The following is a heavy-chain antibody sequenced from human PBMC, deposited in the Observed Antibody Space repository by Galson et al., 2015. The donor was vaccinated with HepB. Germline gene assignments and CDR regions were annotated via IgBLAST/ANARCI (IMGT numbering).Heavy chain of an antibody. V-gene: IGHV3-9*01. J-gene: IGHJ3*02. CDR3: AKDGGWELLGGDAFDI. D-gene: IGHD1-26*01. CDR2: ISWNSGSI. CDR1: GFTFDDYA. Sequence: SLRLSCAASGFTFDDYAMHWVRQAPGKGLEWVSGISWNSGSIGYADSVKGRFTISRGNAKNSLYLQMNSLRAEDTALYYCAKDGGWELLGGDAFDIWGQGTMVTVSS.